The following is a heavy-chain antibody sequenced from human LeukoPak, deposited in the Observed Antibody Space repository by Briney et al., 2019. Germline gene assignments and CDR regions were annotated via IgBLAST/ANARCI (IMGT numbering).Heavy chain of an antibody. CDR3: ARVYYYGSGSYYSMNWFDP. CDR1: GGTFSSYA. V-gene: IGHV1-69*04. CDR2: INPSVGIA. Sequence: GSSVKVSCKASGGTFSSYAFSWVRQPPGQGLEWMGRINPSVGIANYAQKMQGRVTLTADKSTSTAYMELSSLRSEDTAVYYCARVYYYGSGSYYSMNWFDPWRQGTLVTVSS. D-gene: IGHD3-10*01. J-gene: IGHJ5*02.